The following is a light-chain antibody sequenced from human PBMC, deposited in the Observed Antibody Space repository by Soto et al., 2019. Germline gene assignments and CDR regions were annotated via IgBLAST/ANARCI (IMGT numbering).Light chain of an antibody. J-gene: IGLJ1*01. CDR3: QSYDSSLTTFV. V-gene: IGLV1-40*01. Sequence: QSVLTQPPSVSGAPGQMVTVSCTGSSANIGADYDVHWYQQVPGTAPRLVIFANNNRHSGVPDRFSGSKSGPSASLAITGLQAEDEADYYCQSYDSSLTTFVFXSGTKVTVL. CDR2: ANN. CDR1: SANIGADYD.